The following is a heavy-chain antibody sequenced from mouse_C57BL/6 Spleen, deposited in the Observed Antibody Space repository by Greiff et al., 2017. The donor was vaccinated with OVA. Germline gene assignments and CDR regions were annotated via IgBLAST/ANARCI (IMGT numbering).Heavy chain of an antibody. CDR1: GFTFSSYG. J-gene: IGHJ4*01. Sequence: EVHLVESGGDLVKPGGSLKLSCAASGFTFSSYGLSWVRQTPDKRLEWVATISSGGSYTYYPDSVKGRFTISRDTAKHTLYLQMSSLKSEDTAMYYCARQSYYCISYGYAKGYWGQGTSVTVST. D-gene: IGHD1-1*01. CDR2: ISSGGSYT. V-gene: IGHV5-6*01. CDR3: ARQSYYCISYGYAKGY.